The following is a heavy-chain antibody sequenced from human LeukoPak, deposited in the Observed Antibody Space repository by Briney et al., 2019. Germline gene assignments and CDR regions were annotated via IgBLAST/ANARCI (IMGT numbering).Heavy chain of an antibody. D-gene: IGHD3-9*01. V-gene: IGHV3-7*01. CDR1: GFTFSSYW. J-gene: IGHJ4*02. CDR2: IKEDGNEK. CDR3: ATSYDILIGYFGS. Sequence: GGSLRLSCAASGFTFSSYWMSWVRQAPGKGLEWVANIKEDGNEKYYVDSVRGRFTISRDNAKNSLYLYMNSLRAEDTAVYYCATSYDILIGYFGSWGQGTLVTVSS.